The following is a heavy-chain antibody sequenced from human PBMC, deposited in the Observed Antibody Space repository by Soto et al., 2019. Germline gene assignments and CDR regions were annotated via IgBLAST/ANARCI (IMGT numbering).Heavy chain of an antibody. V-gene: IGHV3-23*01. Sequence: EVQLLESGGGSVQPGGSLRLSCAASGFTFSSYAMTWVRQAPGKGLXXXSAISGTGSSTNYADSVEGRFTISRDNSKNTLYLQMSSLRAEDTAVYYCAKAGGIAVPGSHLDYWGQGALVSVSS. CDR2: ISGTGSST. J-gene: IGHJ4*02. D-gene: IGHD6-19*01. CDR3: AKAGGIAVPGSHLDY. CDR1: GFTFSSYA.